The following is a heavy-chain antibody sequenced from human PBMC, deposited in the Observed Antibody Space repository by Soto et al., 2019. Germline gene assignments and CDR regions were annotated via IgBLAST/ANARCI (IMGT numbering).Heavy chain of an antibody. V-gene: IGHV4-61*01. D-gene: IGHD6-13*01. J-gene: IGHJ4*02. CDR3: ARINWFGSSWYYFDY. Sequence: SETLSLTCTVSGGSVSSASYYWSCIRQPPGKGLEWIGYIYYSGSTIYSPSLSSRVTISVDTSKNQFSLSLISVTAADTALYYCARINWFGSSWYYFDYWGQGTPVTVSS. CDR1: GGSVSSASYY. CDR2: IYYSGST.